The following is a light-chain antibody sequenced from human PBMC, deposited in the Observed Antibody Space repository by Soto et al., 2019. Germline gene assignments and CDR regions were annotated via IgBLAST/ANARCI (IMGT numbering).Light chain of an antibody. V-gene: IGLV2-14*01. J-gene: IGLJ1*01. CDR3: SSYTSSSTYV. Sequence: QSALTQPASVSGSPGQSITISCTGTSSDVGGYNYVSWYQQHPGKAPKLMIYEVSNRPSGVSNLFSGSKSGNMASLTISGLQAEDEADYYCSSYTSSSTYVFGAGTKLTVL. CDR1: SSDVGGYNY. CDR2: EVS.